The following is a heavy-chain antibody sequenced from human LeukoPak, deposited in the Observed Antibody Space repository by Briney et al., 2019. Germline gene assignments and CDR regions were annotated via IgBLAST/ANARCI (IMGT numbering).Heavy chain of an antibody. CDR1: GGSISSYY. Sequence: SETLSLTCTVSGGSISSYYWSWIRQPPGKGLEWIGYIYYSGSTNYNPSLKSRVTISVDTSKNQFSLKPRSVTAADTAVYYCARGYGSGTYYTNYYYYLDVWGKGTTVTISS. D-gene: IGHD3-10*01. V-gene: IGHV4-59*01. CDR2: IYYSGST. CDR3: ARGYGSGTYYTNYYYYLDV. J-gene: IGHJ6*03.